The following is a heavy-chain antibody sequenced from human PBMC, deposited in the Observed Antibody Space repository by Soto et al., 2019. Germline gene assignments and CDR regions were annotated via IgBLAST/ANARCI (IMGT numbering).Heavy chain of an antibody. CDR2: ISAYNGNT. CDR3: ARTPYDYIWGSSVGWFDP. Sequence: GASVKVSCKASGYTFTSYAMHWVRQAPGQRLEWMGWISAYNGNTNYAQKLQGRVTMTTDTSTSTAYMELRSLRSDDTAVYYCARTPYDYIWGSSVGWFDPWGQGTLVTVSS. D-gene: IGHD3-16*01. CDR1: GYTFTSYA. J-gene: IGHJ5*02. V-gene: IGHV1-18*01.